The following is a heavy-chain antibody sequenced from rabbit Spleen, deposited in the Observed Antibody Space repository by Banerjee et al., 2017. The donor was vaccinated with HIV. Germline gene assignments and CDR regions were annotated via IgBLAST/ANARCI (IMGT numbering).Heavy chain of an antibody. Sequence: QSLEESGGDLVKPGASLTLTCTASGFSFSSGYYMCWVRQAPGKGLEWIGCINSGSGNTYYASWAKGRFTISKTSSTVTLQMTSLTVADTATYFCARDLAGVIGWNFNLWGPGTLVTVS. CDR1: GFSFSSGYY. D-gene: IGHD4-1*01. V-gene: IGHV1S40*01. J-gene: IGHJ4*01. CDR2: INSGSGNT. CDR3: ARDLAGVIGWNFNL.